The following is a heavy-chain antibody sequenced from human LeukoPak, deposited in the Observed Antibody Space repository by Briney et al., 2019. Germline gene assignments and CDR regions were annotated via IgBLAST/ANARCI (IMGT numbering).Heavy chain of an antibody. D-gene: IGHD6-13*01. CDR3: ARDSSSWGGFDY. Sequence: SQTLSLTCTVSGGSISSGDYYWSWIRQPPGKALEWIGYIYYSGSAYYNPSLKSRVALPVDTSKNQFSLKLTSVTAADTAVYYCARDSSSWGGFDYWGQGTLVTVSS. CDR1: GGSISSGDYY. V-gene: IGHV4-30-4*08. CDR2: IYYSGSA. J-gene: IGHJ4*02.